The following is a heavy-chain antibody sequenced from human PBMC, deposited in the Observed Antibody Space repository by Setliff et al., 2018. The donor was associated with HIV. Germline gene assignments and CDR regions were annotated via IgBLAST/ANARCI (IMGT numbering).Heavy chain of an antibody. V-gene: IGHV1-2*02. Sequence: GASVKVSCKTSGYTFTDYFIHWVRRAPGQGLEWMGWISPNNGDTNYAQKFQGRVTMTRDTSISTAYMELSRLRSDDTAVYYCARPRVFDSFDVWGQGTLVTVSS. J-gene: IGHJ3*01. CDR2: ISPNNGDT. CDR3: ARPRVFDSFDV. CDR1: GYTFTDYF. D-gene: IGHD3-9*01.